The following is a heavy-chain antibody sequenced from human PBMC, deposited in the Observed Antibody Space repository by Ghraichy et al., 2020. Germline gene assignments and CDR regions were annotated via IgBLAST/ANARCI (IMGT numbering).Heavy chain of an antibody. J-gene: IGHJ4*02. CDR1: GGSISSGGYY. CDR2: IYYSGST. V-gene: IGHV4-31*02. Sequence: SQTLSLTCTVSGGSISSGGYYWSWIRQHPGKGLEWIGYIYYSGSTYYNPSLKSRVTISVDTSKNQFSLKLSSVTAADTAVYCCARGGLRFLDPLRYFDYWGQGTLVTVSS. CDR3: ARGGLRFLDPLRYFDY. D-gene: IGHD3-3*01.